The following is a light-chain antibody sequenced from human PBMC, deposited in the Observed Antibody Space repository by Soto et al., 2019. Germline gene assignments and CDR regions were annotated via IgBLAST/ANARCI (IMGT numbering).Light chain of an antibody. CDR1: QDINSY. CDR3: QHLHVYPST. Sequence: IQLTQSPSSLSASVGDRVTITCRASQDINSYLAWYQQKPGKAPNLLIYAGTSLQSGVPSRFRGSGSGTEFTITISSLQPEDFATYYCQHLHVYPSTFGGGTKVE. V-gene: IGKV1-9*01. J-gene: IGKJ4*01. CDR2: AGT.